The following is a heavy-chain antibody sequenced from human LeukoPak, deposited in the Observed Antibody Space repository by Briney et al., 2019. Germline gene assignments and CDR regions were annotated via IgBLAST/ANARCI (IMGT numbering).Heavy chain of an antibody. J-gene: IGHJ4*02. CDR2: INHSGST. CDR3: ARGGPKQLGRHFDY. D-gene: IGHD6-13*01. CDR1: GGSFSGYH. V-gene: IGHV4-34*01. Sequence: ASETLSLTCAVYGGSFSGYHWSWIRQPPGKGLEWIGEINHSGSTNYNPSLKSRVTISVDTSKNQFSLKLSSVTAADTAVYYCARGGPKQLGRHFDYWGQGTLVTVSS.